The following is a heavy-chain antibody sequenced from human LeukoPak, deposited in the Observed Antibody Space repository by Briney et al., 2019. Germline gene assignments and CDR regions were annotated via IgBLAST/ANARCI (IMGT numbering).Heavy chain of an antibody. CDR2: IKQDGSEK. D-gene: IGHD3-3*01. Sequence: GGSLRLSCAASGFTFSSYWMSWVRQAPGKGLEWVANIKQDGSEKHYVDSVKGRFTISRDNAKNSLYLQMNSLRVEDTAVYYCARDGEDDFWSGYFPRPYWGQGTLVTVSS. V-gene: IGHV3-7*01. CDR1: GFTFSSYW. CDR3: ARDGEDDFWSGYFPRPY. J-gene: IGHJ4*02.